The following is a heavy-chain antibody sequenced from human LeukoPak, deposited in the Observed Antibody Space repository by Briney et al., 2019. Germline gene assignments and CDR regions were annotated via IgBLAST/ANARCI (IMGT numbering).Heavy chain of an antibody. V-gene: IGHV1-69*13. Sequence: SVKVSCKASGGTLINYAFSWVRQAPGQGLEWMGGIIPIFGTTNYAQKFQGRVTITADESTTTAYMELSSLRSEDTAVYYCAANGYCGTDCYYYFDYWGQGTLVTASS. CDR2: IIPIFGTT. D-gene: IGHD2-21*02. J-gene: IGHJ4*02. CDR3: AANGYCGTDCYYYFDY. CDR1: GGTLINYA.